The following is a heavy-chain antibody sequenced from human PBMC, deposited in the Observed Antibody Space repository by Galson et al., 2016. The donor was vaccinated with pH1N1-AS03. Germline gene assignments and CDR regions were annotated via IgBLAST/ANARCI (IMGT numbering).Heavy chain of an antibody. Sequence: ETLSLTCTVSGASITSSPYYWGWIRQPSGKGLEWIASVSYSGTTFYKSSLKRRATISVDTSENEFALRLTTVTAADTAVYYCAGYEMTYSNGWYYLDVWGKGTMVTVSS. CDR1: GASITSSPYY. J-gene: IGHJ6*03. CDR3: AGYEMTYSNGWYYLDV. V-gene: IGHV4-39*01. CDR2: VSYSGTT. D-gene: IGHD6-19*01.